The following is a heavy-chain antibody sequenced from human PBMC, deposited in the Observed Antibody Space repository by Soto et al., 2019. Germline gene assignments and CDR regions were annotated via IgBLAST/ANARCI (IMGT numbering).Heavy chain of an antibody. CDR2: IYNDGTT. Sequence: EVQLVESGGGLVQPGGSLRLSCAASGLTVSSNYMSWVRQAPGKGLEWLSVIYNDGTTYYGDSVKGRFTISRDNSKNTLYLQMTSLRAEDTAVYYCARAAGLYWGQGTLVSVSS. CDR3: ARAAGLY. J-gene: IGHJ4*02. V-gene: IGHV3-66*01. CDR1: GLTVSSNY. D-gene: IGHD3-10*01.